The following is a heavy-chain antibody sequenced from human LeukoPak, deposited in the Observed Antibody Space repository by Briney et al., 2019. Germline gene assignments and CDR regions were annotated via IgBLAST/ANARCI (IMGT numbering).Heavy chain of an antibody. CDR1: GFTFDDYA. D-gene: IGHD1-14*01. V-gene: IGHV4-30-2*01. CDR2: IYHSGST. CDR3: ARERGRYYFDY. J-gene: IGHJ4*02. Sequence: LRLSCAASGFTFDDYAMHWVRQAPGKGLEWIGYIYHSGSTYYNPSLKSRVTISVDRSKNQFSLKLSSVTAADTAVYYCARERGRYYFDYWGQGTLVTVSS.